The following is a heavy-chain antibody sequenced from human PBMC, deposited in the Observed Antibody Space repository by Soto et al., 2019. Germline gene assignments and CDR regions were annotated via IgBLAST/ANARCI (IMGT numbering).Heavy chain of an antibody. D-gene: IGHD2-15*01. J-gene: IGHJ6*02. Sequence: QVQLQESGPGLVKPSETLSLTCTVSGGSISSYYWSWIRQPAGKGLAWIGRIYTSGRTNYNPSLKSRVTTAGDTSKNQFSLKLSAVTAADTAVYYCARGGCSGGSCYPFYYYYYGMDVWGQGTTVTVSS. CDR1: GGSISSYY. CDR3: ARGGCSGGSCYPFYYYYYGMDV. CDR2: IYTSGRT. V-gene: IGHV4-4*07.